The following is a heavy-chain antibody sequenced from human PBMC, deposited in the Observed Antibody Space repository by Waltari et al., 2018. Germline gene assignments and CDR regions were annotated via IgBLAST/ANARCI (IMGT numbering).Heavy chain of an antibody. Sequence: EVQLVESGGGLVQPGGSLRLSCAASGFTFSSYWMHWVRQAPGKGLVWGARINRDGSSTSYTDSVKGRFTISRDNAKNTLYLQMNSLRAEDTAVYYCARARLGNWFDPWGQGTLVTVSS. V-gene: IGHV3-74*01. J-gene: IGHJ5*02. CDR2: INRDGSST. CDR3: ARARLGNWFDP. D-gene: IGHD7-27*01. CDR1: GFTFSSYW.